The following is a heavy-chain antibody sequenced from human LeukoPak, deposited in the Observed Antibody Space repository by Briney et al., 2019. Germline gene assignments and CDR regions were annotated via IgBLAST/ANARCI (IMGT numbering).Heavy chain of an antibody. V-gene: IGHV4-59*02. J-gene: IGHJ6*03. CDR3: ARGRYCGSSSCDDYYYYYMDV. CDR1: GGSVSGYY. CDR2: IFYTGTT. Sequence: SETLSLTCTVSGGSVSGYYWSWIRQSPGKGLEWIGYIFYTGTTLYSPSLRGRVTMSVDTSKNQFSLKLSPVTAADTAVYYCARGRYCGSSSCDDYYYYYMDVWGKGTTVTVPS. D-gene: IGHD2-2*01.